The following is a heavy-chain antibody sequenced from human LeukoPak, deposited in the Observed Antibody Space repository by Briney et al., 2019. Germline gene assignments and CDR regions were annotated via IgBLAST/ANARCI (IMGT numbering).Heavy chain of an antibody. CDR2: ISSSSSTI. J-gene: IGHJ6*03. D-gene: IGHD3-3*01. V-gene: IGHV3-48*04. CDR3: AGGVNDFWSGYYLSPGYMDV. CDR1: GLTFSSYS. Sequence: GGSLRLSCAASGLTFSSYSMNWVRQAPGKGLEWVSYISSSSSTIYYADSVKGRFTISRDNAKNSLYLQMNSLRAEDTAGYYCAGGVNDFWSGYYLSPGYMDVWGKGTTVAVSS.